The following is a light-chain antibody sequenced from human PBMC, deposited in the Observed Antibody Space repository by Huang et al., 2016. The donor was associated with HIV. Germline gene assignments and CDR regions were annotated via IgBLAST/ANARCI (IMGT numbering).Light chain of an antibody. CDR1: QNVRSN. CDR3: QQYDNWPPGLT. J-gene: IGKJ4*01. V-gene: IGKV3D-15*01. Sequence: EIVMTQSPATLSVSPGGGATLSCRASQNVRSNLAWSQQTPGQAPRLLIYDTSPRASGVPASFSGSGSGTEFTLTISGLQSEDFAVYYCQQYDNWPPGLTFGGGTKVEI. CDR2: DTS.